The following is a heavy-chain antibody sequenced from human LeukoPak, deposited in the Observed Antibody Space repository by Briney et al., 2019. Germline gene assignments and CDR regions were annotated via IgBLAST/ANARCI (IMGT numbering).Heavy chain of an antibody. J-gene: IGHJ6*03. V-gene: IGHV1-2*02. D-gene: IGHD2-2*02. Sequence: ASVTVSCKASGYTFTGYYMHWVRQAPGQGLEWMGWINPNSGGTNYAQKFQGRVTMTRDTSISTAYMELSRLRSDDTAVYYCARAARGYCSSTSCYTGFYYYYMDVWGKGTTVTVSS. CDR3: ARAARGYCSSTSCYTGFYYYYMDV. CDR2: INPNSGGT. CDR1: GYTFTGYY.